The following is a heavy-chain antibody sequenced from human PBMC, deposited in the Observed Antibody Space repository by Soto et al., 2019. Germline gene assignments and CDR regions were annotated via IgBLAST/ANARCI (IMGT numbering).Heavy chain of an antibody. D-gene: IGHD2-15*01. CDR2: INHIGLT. CDR3: TRGYAINWHTPHY. CDR1: GGSFSGFY. V-gene: IGHV4-34*01. J-gene: IGHJ4*02. Sequence: QVQLQQWGAGLLKPSETLSLTCAVDGGSFSGFYWSWIRQTPAKGLEWIGEINHIGLTYYNPSLKSRVTISADTSKNEFSLKLSFATAADTAVYYSTRGYAINWHTPHYWGQGTLVTVSS.